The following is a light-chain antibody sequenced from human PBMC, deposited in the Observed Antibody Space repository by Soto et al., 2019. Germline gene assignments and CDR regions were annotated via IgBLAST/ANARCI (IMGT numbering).Light chain of an antibody. CDR2: GPF. V-gene: IGKV3-20*01. J-gene: IGKJ5*01. CDR3: QQSYSTLLIT. CDR1: QSISSSY. Sequence: EIVLTQSPGTLSLSPGERATLSCRASQSISSSYLAWYQQKPGQAPRLLIYGPFSRATGIPDRFSGSGSGTDFTLTISSLQPEDFATYYCQQSYSTLLITFGQGTRLEIK.